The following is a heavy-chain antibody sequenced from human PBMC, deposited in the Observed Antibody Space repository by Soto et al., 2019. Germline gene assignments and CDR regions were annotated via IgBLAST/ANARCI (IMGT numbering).Heavy chain of an antibody. Sequence: SETLSLTGPVSVGSMSSSKYYWGWILQPPGKGLEWIGSVYYVGSTSYNSSLKSRVTISVDTSKNQFSLRLSSVTAADTAVYYCASPTLGAFDIWGQGTMVTVSS. J-gene: IGHJ3*02. D-gene: IGHD3-16*01. CDR2: VYYVGST. CDR3: ASPTLGAFDI. CDR1: VGSMSSSKYY. V-gene: IGHV4-39*01.